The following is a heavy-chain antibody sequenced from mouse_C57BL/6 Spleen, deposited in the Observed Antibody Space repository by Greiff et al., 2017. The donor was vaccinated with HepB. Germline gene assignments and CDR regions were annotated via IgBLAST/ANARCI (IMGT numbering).Heavy chain of an antibody. J-gene: IGHJ3*01. CDR1: GFTFSSYG. CDR2: ISSGGSYT. Sequence: EVQLVESGGDLVKPGGSLKLSCAASGFTFSSYGMSWVRQTPDKRLEWVATISSGGSYTYYPDSVKGRFTISRDNAKNTLYLQMSSLKAEDTAMYYCARSSYYSNYGGFAYWGQGTLVTVSA. D-gene: IGHD2-5*01. V-gene: IGHV5-6*01. CDR3: ARSSYYSNYGGFAY.